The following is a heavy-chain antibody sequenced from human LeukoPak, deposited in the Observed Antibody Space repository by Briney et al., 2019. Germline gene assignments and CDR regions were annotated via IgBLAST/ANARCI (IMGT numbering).Heavy chain of an antibody. CDR1: GFTFSSYS. D-gene: IGHD2-15*01. J-gene: IGHJ5*02. Sequence: PGGSLRISCSASGFTFSSYSMNWVRQAPGKGLEWVSYNSSSSSTIYYADSVKGRFTISRDNAKNSLFLQMNSLRGEDTAVYFCARDRDCSGGSCYSSWFDPWGQGTLVTVSS. CDR2: NSSSSSTI. V-gene: IGHV3-48*01. CDR3: ARDRDCSGGSCYSSWFDP.